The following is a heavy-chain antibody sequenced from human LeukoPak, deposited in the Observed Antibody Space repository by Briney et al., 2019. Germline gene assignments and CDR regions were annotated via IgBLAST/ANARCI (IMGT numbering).Heavy chain of an antibody. V-gene: IGHV3-30*18. CDR2: ISYDGSNK. Sequence: GGSLRLSCAASGFTFSTYGMHWARQAPGKGLECVAVISYDGSNKYYADSVKGRFTISRDNSKNTLYLQMNSLRAEDTAVFYCAKDRHDYSNSFDYWGQGTLVTVSS. CDR3: AKDRHDYSNSFDY. CDR1: GFTFSTYG. D-gene: IGHD4-11*01. J-gene: IGHJ4*02.